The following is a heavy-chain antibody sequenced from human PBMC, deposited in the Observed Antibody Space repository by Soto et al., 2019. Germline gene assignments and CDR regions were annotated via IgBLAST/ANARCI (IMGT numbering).Heavy chain of an antibody. J-gene: IGHJ4*02. D-gene: IGHD3-22*01. CDR1: GFTFSRYG. CDR2: ISYDGSNK. CDR3: AKDYYDSSGYYPQVGLFDY. V-gene: IGHV3-30*18. Sequence: GGSLRLSCAASGFTFSRYGMHWVRQAPGKGLEWVAVISYDGSNKYYADSVKGRVTISRDNSKNILYLQMNSLRAEDTAVYYCAKDYYDSSGYYPQVGLFDYWGQGTLVTVSS.